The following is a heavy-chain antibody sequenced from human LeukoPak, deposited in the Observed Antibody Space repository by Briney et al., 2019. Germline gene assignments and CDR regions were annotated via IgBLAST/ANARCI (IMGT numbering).Heavy chain of an antibody. Sequence: PGGSLRLSCAASGFTFSGSAMHWVRQASGKGLEWIGRITSKANSYATAYAASVKGRFTISRDDSKNTAYLQMDSLKTEGTAVYYCTAWTVPGGMWDNNWFDPWCQETLVIVSS. V-gene: IGHV3-73*01. D-gene: IGHD2-2*01. CDR1: GFTFSGSA. J-gene: IGHJ5*02. CDR3: TAWTVPGGMWDNNWFDP. CDR2: ITSKANSYAT.